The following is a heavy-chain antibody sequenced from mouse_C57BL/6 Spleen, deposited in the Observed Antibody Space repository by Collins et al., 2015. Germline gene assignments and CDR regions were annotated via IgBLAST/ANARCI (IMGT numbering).Heavy chain of an antibody. V-gene: IGHV5-6-5*01. CDR2: ISSGGST. D-gene: IGHD2-4*01. CDR3: ARPYYDYDDWYFDV. Sequence: EVKLVESGGGLVKPGGSLKLSCAASGFTFSSYAMSWVRQTPEKRLEWVASISSGGSTYYPDSVKGRFTISRDNARNILYLQMSSLRSEDTAMYYCARPYYDYDDWYFDVWGAGTTVTVSS. J-gene: IGHJ1*01. CDR1: GFTFSSYA.